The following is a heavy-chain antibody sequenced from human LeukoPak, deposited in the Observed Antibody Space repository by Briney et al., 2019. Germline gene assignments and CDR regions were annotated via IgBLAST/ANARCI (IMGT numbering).Heavy chain of an antibody. CDR1: RHTFIISL. CDR3: ARELVVGPAEYFQH. V-gene: IGHV3-7*01. J-gene: IGHJ1*01. D-gene: IGHD2-8*02. CDR2: IYPGGSEK. Sequence: GGSLRLSCTHSRHTFIISLMSWVRQAPGKGLEWVANIYPGGSEKYYLGSVKGRFTISRDNAKNSMYLQMKNLRGEDTAVYYCARELVVGPAEYFQHWGQGTLVTVSS.